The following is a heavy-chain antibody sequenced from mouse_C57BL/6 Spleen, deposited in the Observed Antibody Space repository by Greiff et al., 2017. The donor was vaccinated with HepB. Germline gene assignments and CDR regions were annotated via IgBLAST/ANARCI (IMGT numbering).Heavy chain of an antibody. CDR2: ISSGGSYT. CDR3: ARDFHYYAMDY. Sequence: EVKLMESGGDLVKPGGSLKLSCAASGFTFSSYGMSWVRQTPDKRLEWVATISSGGSYTYYPDSVKGRFTISRENAKNTLYLQMSSLKSEDTAMYYCARDFHYYAMDYWGQGTSVTVSS. J-gene: IGHJ4*01. CDR1: GFTFSSYG. V-gene: IGHV5-6*01.